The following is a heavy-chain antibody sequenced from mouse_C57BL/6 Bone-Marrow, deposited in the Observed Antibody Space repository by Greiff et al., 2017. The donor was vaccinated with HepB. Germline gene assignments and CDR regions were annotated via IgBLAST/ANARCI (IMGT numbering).Heavy chain of an antibody. J-gene: IGHJ2*01. CDR3: TGQLRSSDY. Sequence: EVNVVESGAELVRPGASVKLSCTASGFNIKDDYMHWVKQRPEQGLEWIGWIDPENGDTEYASKFQGKATITADTSSNTAYLQLSSLTSEDTAVYYCTGQLRSSDYWGQGTTLTVSS. V-gene: IGHV14-4*01. CDR1: GFNIKDDY. D-gene: IGHD3-2*02. CDR2: IDPENGDT.